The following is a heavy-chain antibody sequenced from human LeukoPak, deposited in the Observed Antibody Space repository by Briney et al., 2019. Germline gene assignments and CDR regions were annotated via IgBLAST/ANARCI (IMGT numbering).Heavy chain of an antibody. Sequence: SETLSLTCTVSCGSISSYYWSRIRQPPGKGLEWIGYIYYSGSTNYNPSLKSRVTISVDTSKNQFSLKLSSVTAADTAVYYCARDRMVYCSGGSCYRCDAFEIWGQGTMVTVSS. D-gene: IGHD2-15*01. CDR1: CGSISSYY. J-gene: IGHJ3*02. CDR2: IYYSGST. CDR3: ARDRMVYCSGGSCYRCDAFEI. V-gene: IGHV4-59*01.